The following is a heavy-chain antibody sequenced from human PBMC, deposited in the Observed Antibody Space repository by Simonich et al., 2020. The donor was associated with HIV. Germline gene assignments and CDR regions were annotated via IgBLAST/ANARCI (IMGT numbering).Heavy chain of an antibody. CDR1: GGSISSSRYY. V-gene: IGHV4-39*01. CDR3: ARQGGAIGLGY. Sequence: QLQLQESGPGLVKPSETLSLTCTVSGGSISSSRYYWGWIRQPPGKGLEWIGSIYYIGNTYYQPSLKSRLTMSVDTSKNQFALQLSSVTAADTAVYYCARQGGAIGLGYWGQGTLVTVSS. CDR2: IYYIGNT. D-gene: IGHD3-16*01. J-gene: IGHJ4*02.